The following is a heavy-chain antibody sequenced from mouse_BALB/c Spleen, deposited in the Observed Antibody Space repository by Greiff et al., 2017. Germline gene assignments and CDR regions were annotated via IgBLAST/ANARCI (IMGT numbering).Heavy chain of an antibody. CDR3: ARETVNGPSGAMDY. Sequence: EVQLVEPGPSLVKPSQTLSLTCSVTGDSFTSGYWTWIRKSPGNKLEYMGYISYSGSTYYYPSLISRISITGDTTKNQYYQQLNSVTTEDTATDYGARETVNGPSGAMDYWGQGTSVTVSS. J-gene: IGHJ4*01. CDR1: GDSFTSGY. CDR2: ISYSGST. V-gene: IGHV3-8*02.